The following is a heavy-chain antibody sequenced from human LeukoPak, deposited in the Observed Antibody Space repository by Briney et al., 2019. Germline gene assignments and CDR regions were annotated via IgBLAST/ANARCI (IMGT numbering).Heavy chain of an antibody. CDR3: AREGAAAGSRGGGFDY. J-gene: IGHJ4*02. Sequence: SETLSLTCTVSGASISSYYWSWIRQPPGKGLEWIGYISYSGSTNYNPSLKSRVTISADTSRNQVSLTLSSVTAADTAVYYCAREGAAAGSRGGGFDYWGQGTLVTVSS. D-gene: IGHD6-13*01. CDR1: GASISSYY. V-gene: IGHV4-59*12. CDR2: ISYSGST.